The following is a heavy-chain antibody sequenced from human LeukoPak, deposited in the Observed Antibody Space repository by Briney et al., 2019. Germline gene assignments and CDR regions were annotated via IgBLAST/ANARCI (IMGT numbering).Heavy chain of an antibody. CDR2: ISSGSSYI. D-gene: IGHD5-12*01. CDR1: GFTLSSYS. CDR3: ARQIVATTYDY. V-gene: IGHV3-21*01. Sequence: GGSLRLSCAASGFTLSSYSMNWVRQAPGKGLEWVSSISSGSSYIYYADSVKGRFTISRDNAKNSLYLQMNSLRAEDAAVYYCARQIVATTYDYWGQGTLVTVSS. J-gene: IGHJ4*02.